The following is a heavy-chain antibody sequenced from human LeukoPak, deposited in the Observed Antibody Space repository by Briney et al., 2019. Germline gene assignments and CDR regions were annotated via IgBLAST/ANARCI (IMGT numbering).Heavy chain of an antibody. CDR2: INPNSGAT. CDR3: ARGITISGLGMFDY. Sequence: ASVKVSCKPSGYTFTGYYIHWVRQAPGQGLEWMGWINPNSGATNYAQKFQGRVAMTRDTSISTAYMELSGLTYDDAAVYHCARGITISGLGMFDYWGQGTLVTLST. D-gene: IGHD3-9*01. V-gene: IGHV1-2*02. CDR1: GYTFTGYY. J-gene: IGHJ4*02.